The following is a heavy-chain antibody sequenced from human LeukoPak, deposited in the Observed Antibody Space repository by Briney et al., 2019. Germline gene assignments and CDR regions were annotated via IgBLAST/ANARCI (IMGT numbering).Heavy chain of an antibody. CDR3: ARNYDFWSSPQGYMDV. V-gene: IGHV3-21*01. Sequence: GGSLRLPCAASGFTFSGHSMKWVRQTPGKGLEWVSSISRSSSFIYYADSVKGRFTISRDNARNSLYLQMNSLRAEDTGVYYCARNYDFWSSPQGYMDVWGKGTTVTVSS. CDR1: GFTFSGHS. J-gene: IGHJ6*03. D-gene: IGHD3/OR15-3a*01. CDR2: ISRSSSFI.